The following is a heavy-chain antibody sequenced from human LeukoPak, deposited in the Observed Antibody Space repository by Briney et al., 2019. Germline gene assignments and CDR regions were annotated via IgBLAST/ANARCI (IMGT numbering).Heavy chain of an antibody. D-gene: IGHD6-19*01. V-gene: IGHV3-30*02. CDR1: GFTFSTYA. CDR3: AIIAVAGTEDY. Sequence: GGSLRLTCAASGFTFSTYAMHWVRQAPGKGLEWVAVIWYDGSNKYYADSVKGRFTISRDNSKNTLFLQMNSLRAEDTAVYYCAIIAVAGTEDYWGQGTLVTVSS. J-gene: IGHJ4*02. CDR2: IWYDGSNK.